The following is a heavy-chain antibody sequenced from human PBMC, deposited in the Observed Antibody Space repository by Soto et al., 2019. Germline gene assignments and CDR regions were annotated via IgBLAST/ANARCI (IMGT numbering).Heavy chain of an antibody. D-gene: IGHD2-15*01. Sequence: EVQLVESGGGLVQPGGSLRLSCAASGFTLSSRWMHWVRQAPGKGLVWVSRIRTDGTSTSYADSVKGRFTISRDNAKNTLYQQTNSLRDDETGMYYCARDQDTYGQAVFDSWGQGTLVTVSS. J-gene: IGHJ4*02. CDR2: IRTDGTST. CDR3: ARDQDTYGQAVFDS. V-gene: IGHV3-74*01. CDR1: GFTLSSRW.